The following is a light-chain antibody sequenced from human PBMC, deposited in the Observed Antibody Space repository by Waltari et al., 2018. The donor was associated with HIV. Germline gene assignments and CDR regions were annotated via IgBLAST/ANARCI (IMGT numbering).Light chain of an antibody. Sequence: SYVLTQPPSMSVAPGQTARITCGGNNIGTKTVHWYQQKPGQAPVLVVNDDSDRPSGIPELFSGSNSGNTATLTISRVEAGDEADYYCQVWDSDSDQGVFGGGTKLTVL. J-gene: IGLJ2*01. V-gene: IGLV3-21*02. CDR2: DDS. CDR3: QVWDSDSDQGV. CDR1: NIGTKT.